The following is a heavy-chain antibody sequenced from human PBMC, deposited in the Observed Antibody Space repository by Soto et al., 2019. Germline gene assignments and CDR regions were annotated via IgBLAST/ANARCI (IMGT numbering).Heavy chain of an antibody. CDR1: GYSVSNKGAA. V-gene: IGHV6-1*01. CDR2: TYYRKSRWLY. Sequence: SQTLSLTFAISGYSVSNKGAALNWIRHSPSRGLEWLVRTYYRKSRWLYDYAVSVKSRITINPDTSKNQFSLQLSSVTPEDTAVYYCAREPRSSAWYLLDYWGQGTLVTVSS. CDR3: AREPRSSAWYLLDY. J-gene: IGHJ4*02. D-gene: IGHD6-19*01.